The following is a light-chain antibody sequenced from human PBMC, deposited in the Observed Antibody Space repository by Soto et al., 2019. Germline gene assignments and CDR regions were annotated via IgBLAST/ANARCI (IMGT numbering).Light chain of an antibody. CDR1: ENVASSN. CDR3: YQYGSSPPYS. Sequence: EIVLTQSPDTLSLSPGDGATLSCRATENVASSNLAWYQQKPGQPPRLLISGASTRAAGIPDRFSGSGSGSEFTLIISRLEPEDFAVYYCYQYGSSPPYSFGQGTKVEIK. J-gene: IGKJ2*03. V-gene: IGKV3-20*01. CDR2: GAS.